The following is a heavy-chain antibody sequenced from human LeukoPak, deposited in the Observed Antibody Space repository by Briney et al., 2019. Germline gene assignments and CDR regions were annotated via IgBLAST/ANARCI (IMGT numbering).Heavy chain of an antibody. J-gene: IGHJ6*02. Sequence: GASVKVSCKASGYTFTSYYMHWVRQAPGQGLEWMGIIDPSGGSTSYAQKFQGRVTMTRDTSTSTVYMELSSLRSEDTAVYYCARDQGCSSGWCACYYYGMDVWGQGTTVTVSS. CDR3: ARDQGCSSGWCACYYYGMDV. CDR1: GYTFTSYY. V-gene: IGHV1-46*03. D-gene: IGHD6-19*01. CDR2: IDPSGGST.